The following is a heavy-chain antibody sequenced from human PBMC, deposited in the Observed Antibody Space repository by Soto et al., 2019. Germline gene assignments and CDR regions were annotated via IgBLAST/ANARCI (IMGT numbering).Heavy chain of an antibody. CDR1: GGSFSGYY. V-gene: IGHV4-34*01. Sequence: TLSPRCGVDGGSFSGYYWRWIRQPPGKGQEWIGEINHSGSTYYNPSLKSRVTISVDTSKNQFSLKLSPVTAADTAVYYCARDRLGRCGYYKDYYYYGMDVWGQGTTVTLPS. J-gene: IGHJ6*02. CDR2: INHSGST. D-gene: IGHD3-3*01. CDR3: ARDRLGRCGYYKDYYYYGMDV.